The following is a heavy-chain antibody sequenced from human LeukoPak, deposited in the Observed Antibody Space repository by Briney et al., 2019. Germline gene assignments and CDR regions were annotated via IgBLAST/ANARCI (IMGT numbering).Heavy chain of an antibody. V-gene: IGHV4-59*12. J-gene: IGHJ4*02. CDR3: AREGGFSIFDY. CDR1: GGSISSAC. D-gene: IGHD5-12*01. CDR2: IYSNGGTT. Sequence: PSETLSLSCTVSGGSISSACWSWIRQPPGKGLEWIGCIYSNGGTTNYNPSLKSRVTISVDTSRNQFSLKLSSVTAADTAVYYCAREGGFSIFDYWGQGTLVTVSS.